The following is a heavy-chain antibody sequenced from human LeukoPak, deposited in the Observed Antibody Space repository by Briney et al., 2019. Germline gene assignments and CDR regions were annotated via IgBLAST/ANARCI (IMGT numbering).Heavy chain of an antibody. CDR2: IYHSGST. CDR3: ARDPSGYDYYYGMDV. V-gene: IGHV4-38-2*02. J-gene: IGHJ6*04. D-gene: IGHD5-12*01. CDR1: GYSISSGYY. Sequence: SETLSLTCAVSGYSISSGYYWGWIRQPPGKGLEWIGSIYHSGSTYYNPSLKSRVTISVDTAKIQFSLKLSSVTAADTAVYYCARDPSGYDYYYGMDVWGKGTTVTVSS.